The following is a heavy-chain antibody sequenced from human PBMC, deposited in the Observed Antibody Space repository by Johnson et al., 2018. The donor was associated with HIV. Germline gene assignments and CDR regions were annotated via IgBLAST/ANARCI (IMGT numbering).Heavy chain of an antibody. CDR3: AKALPYCSSTSCYAFDAFDI. J-gene: IGHJ3*02. CDR1: GFTFDDYA. V-gene: IGHV3-9*01. D-gene: IGHD2-2*01. Sequence: VQLVESGGGLVQPGRSLRLSCAASGFTFDDYAMHWVRQAPGKGLEWVSGISWNSGSIGYADSVKGRFTISRDNAKNSLYLQMNSLRAEDTALYYCAKALPYCSSTSCYAFDAFDIWGQGTMVTVSS. CDR2: ISWNSGSI.